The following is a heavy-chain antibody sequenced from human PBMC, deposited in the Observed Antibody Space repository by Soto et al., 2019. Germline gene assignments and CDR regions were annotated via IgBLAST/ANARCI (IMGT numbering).Heavy chain of an antibody. CDR2: IKEDGSDK. CDR3: ARGAGYVNDY. V-gene: IGHV3-7*01. Sequence: EVQLVESGGGLVQPGGSLRLSCAASGFTFSSSWMNWVRQAPGKGLEWVANIKEDGSDKHYVDSVEGRFTISRDNAKSSLHLQMNSLRAEDTGVYYCARGAGYVNDYWGQGILVTVSS. CDR1: GFTFSSSW. D-gene: IGHD5-12*01. J-gene: IGHJ4*02.